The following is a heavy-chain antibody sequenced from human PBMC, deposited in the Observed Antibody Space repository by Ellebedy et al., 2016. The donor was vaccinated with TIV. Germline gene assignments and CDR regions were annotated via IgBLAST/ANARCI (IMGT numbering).Heavy chain of an antibody. Sequence: SVKVSCXPSGGTFSSYAISWVRQAPGQGLEWMGGIIPIFGTANYAQKFQGRVTITADESTSTAYLELSSLRSEDTAVYYCAARENYYFDYWGQGTPVTVSS. D-gene: IGHD5-24*01. V-gene: IGHV1-69*13. J-gene: IGHJ4*02. CDR2: IIPIFGTA. CDR1: GGTFSSYA. CDR3: AARENYYFDY.